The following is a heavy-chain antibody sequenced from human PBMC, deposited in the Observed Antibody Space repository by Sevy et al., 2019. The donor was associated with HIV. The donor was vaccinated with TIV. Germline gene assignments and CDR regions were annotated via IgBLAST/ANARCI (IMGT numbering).Heavy chain of an antibody. Sequence: LSLTCSVSGGSMNINYWSWIRHPPGKGLEWIGFIYYSGSTNYNPSLKSRVTISVDTSKNQFSLKLSSVTAADTAVYYCARVGVNWNDVDYWGQGTLVTVSS. CDR3: ARVGVNWNDVDY. CDR2: IYYSGST. V-gene: IGHV4-59*01. D-gene: IGHD1-20*01. J-gene: IGHJ4*02. CDR1: GGSMNINY.